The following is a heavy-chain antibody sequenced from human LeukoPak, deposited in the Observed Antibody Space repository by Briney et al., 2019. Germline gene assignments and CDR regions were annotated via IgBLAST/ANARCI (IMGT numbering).Heavy chain of an antibody. CDR2: MNRNSGNT. V-gene: IGHV1-8*01. D-gene: IGHD3-9*01. Sequence: ASVKVSCKASGYTFTSYDINWVRQATGQGLEWMGWMNRNSGNTGYAQKFQGRVTMTRNTSISTAYMELSSLRSEDTAVYYCARGPYLYDILTGYYISWGQGTLVTVSS. CDR1: GYTFTSYD. J-gene: IGHJ5*02. CDR3: ARGPYLYDILTGYYIS.